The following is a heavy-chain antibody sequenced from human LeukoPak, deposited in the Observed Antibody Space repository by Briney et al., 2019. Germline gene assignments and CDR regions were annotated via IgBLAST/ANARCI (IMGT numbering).Heavy chain of an antibody. CDR1: GFTVSSNY. J-gene: IGHJ4*02. CDR3: ARDSSYYGGFGY. D-gene: IGHD1-26*01. CDR2: IYSGGST. V-gene: IGHV3-66*01. Sequence: GGSLRLSCAASGFTVSSNYMSWVRQAPGEGLEWVSVIYSGGSTYYADSVKGRFTISRDNSKNTLYLQMNSLRAEDTAVYYCARDSSYYGGFGYWGQGTLVTVSS.